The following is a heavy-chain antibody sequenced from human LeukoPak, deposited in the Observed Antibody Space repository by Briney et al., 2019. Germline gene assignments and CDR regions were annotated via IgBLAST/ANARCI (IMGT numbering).Heavy chain of an antibody. J-gene: IGHJ5*02. Sequence: PSQTLSLTCAVYGGSFSGYYWSLIRQPPGKGLEWIGEINYSGSTNYNPSLKSRVTISVDTSKNQFSLKLSSVTAADTAVYYCARGNYYVWGSYRYGFDPWGQGTLVTVSS. CDR1: GGSFSGYY. V-gene: IGHV4-34*01. CDR3: ARGNYYVWGSYRYGFDP. D-gene: IGHD3-16*02. CDR2: INYSGST.